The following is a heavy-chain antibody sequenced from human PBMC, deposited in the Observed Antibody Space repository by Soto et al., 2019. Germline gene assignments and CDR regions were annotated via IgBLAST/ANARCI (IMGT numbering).Heavy chain of an antibody. CDR3: ARTKCSGGSCYSWSLDY. V-gene: IGHV4-31*03. D-gene: IGHD2-15*01. CDR2: RYYSEST. J-gene: IGHJ4*02. CDR1: GGSITTGGYY. Sequence: KPSETLSLTCTVSGGSITTGGYYWSWIRQLPGKGLEWIGHRYYSESTYYNPSLKSRVSISLGTSKNQFSLKLSFVTAADTAMYYCARTKCSGGSCYSWSLDYWGQGTPVTVSS.